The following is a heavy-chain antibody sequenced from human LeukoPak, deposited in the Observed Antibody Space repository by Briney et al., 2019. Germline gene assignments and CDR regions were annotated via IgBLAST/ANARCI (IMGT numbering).Heavy chain of an antibody. J-gene: IGHJ6*02. CDR2: IYYSGST. CDR3: ARHGNSGCGYYYCYGMDV. CDR1: GGSISSYY. Sequence: SETLSLTCTASGGSISSYYWSWIRQPPGKGLEWIGYIYYSGSTDYNPSLKSRVTISVDTSKNQFSLKLSSVTAADTAVYYCARHGNSGCGYYYCYGMDVWGQGTTVTVSS. D-gene: IGHD4-23*01. V-gene: IGHV4-59*08.